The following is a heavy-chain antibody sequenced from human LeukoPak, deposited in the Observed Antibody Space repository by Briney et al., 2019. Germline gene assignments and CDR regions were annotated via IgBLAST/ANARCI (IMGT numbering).Heavy chain of an antibody. V-gene: IGHV3-21*01. CDR1: GFTFSSYS. CDR3: VRHSRVVAFDY. D-gene: IGHD2-15*01. CDR2: ISSSSSYI. J-gene: IGHJ4*02. Sequence: GGSLRLSCAASGFTFSSYSMNWVRQAPGKGLEWVSSISSSSSYIYYADSVKGRFTISRDNAKNSLYPQMSSLRAEDTAVYYCVRHSRVVAFDYWGQGNLVTVSS.